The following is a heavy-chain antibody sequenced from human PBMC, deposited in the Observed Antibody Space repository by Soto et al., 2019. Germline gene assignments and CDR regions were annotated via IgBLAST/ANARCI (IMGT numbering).Heavy chain of an antibody. V-gene: IGHV3-74*01. CDR1: GFTFSGDW. J-gene: IGHJ5*02. CDR3: SRGRSPYYGYFDP. D-gene: IGHD3-3*01. CDR2: ISPDGTTT. Sequence: GGSLRLSCAASGFTFSGDWMHWVRQVPGKGLVWVSRISPDGTTTYYADSVKGRFTISRDNAKNTLYLQMNGLRADDTAVYYCSRGRSPYYGYFDPWGPGTLVTVSS.